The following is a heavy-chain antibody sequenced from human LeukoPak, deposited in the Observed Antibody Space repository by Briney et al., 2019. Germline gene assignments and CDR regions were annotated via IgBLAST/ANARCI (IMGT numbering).Heavy chain of an antibody. CDR2: IYYSGST. CDR3: ARAPGSSWYSLYYFDY. J-gene: IGHJ4*02. CDR1: VGSITSYD. V-gene: IGHV4-59*01. D-gene: IGHD6-13*01. Sequence: PSETVSLTCTVSVGSITSYDCSWIRHPPWKGLEWIGSIYYSGSTNYNPSLKSRVTISVDTSKNQFSLKLSSVTAADTAVYYCARAPGSSWYSLYYFDYWGQGTLVTVSS.